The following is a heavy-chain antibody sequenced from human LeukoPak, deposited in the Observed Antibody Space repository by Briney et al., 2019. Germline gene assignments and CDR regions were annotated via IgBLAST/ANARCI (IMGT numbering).Heavy chain of an antibody. D-gene: IGHD3-10*01. Sequence: PGGSLRLSCAASGFTFSNAWMNWVRQAPGKGLEWVGRIKSKTDGGTTDYAAPVKGRFTISRDDSKNTLYLQMNSLKTEDTAVYYCTTDRVVGDWVTMVRGVIITVDYWGQGTLVTVSS. CDR1: GFTFSNAW. J-gene: IGHJ4*02. CDR2: IKSKTDGGTT. CDR3: TTDRVVGDWVTMVRGVIITVDY. V-gene: IGHV3-15*07.